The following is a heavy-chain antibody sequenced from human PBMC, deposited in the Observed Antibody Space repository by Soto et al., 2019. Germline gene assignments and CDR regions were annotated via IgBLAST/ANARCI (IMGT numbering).Heavy chain of an antibody. D-gene: IGHD4-17*01. Sequence: SETLSLTCTVSGGSISSYYWSWIRQPPGKGLEWIGYLYYSGSTNYNPSLKSRVTISVDTSKNQFSLKLSSVTAADTAVYYCARDGLYGDSINWFDPWGQGTLVTVSS. J-gene: IGHJ5*02. CDR1: GGSISSYY. CDR2: LYYSGST. CDR3: ARDGLYGDSINWFDP. V-gene: IGHV4-59*01.